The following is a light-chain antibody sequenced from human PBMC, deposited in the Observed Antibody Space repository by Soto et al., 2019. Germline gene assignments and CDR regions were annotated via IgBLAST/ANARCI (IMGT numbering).Light chain of an antibody. Sequence: EIVLTQSPGTLSLSPGERATLSGRASQNVNRNFLACYQQKPVQAPRLIIYGTSGRATGIPDRFSGSGSGTDFTLTIIRLEHEDFAVYYWQHYGSSLIFSFGPGTKVEIK. J-gene: IGKJ3*01. CDR1: QNVNRNF. CDR2: GTS. V-gene: IGKV3-20*01. CDR3: QHYGSSLIFS.